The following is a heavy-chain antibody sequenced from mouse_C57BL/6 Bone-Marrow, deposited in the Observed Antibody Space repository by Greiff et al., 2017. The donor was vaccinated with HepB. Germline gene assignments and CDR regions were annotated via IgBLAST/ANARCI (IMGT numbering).Heavy chain of an antibody. D-gene: IGHD2-5*01. CDR3: ERMNIGDSNYEGYYFDY. CDR2: IYPGSGST. V-gene: IGHV1-55*01. Sequence: QVQLQQPGAELVKPGASVKMSCKASGYTFTSYWITWVKQRPGQGLEWIGDIYPGSGSTNYNEKFKSKATLTVDTSSSTAYMQISSLTSEDSEVYYCERMNIGDSNYEGYYFDYWGQGTTLTVTS. J-gene: IGHJ2*01. CDR1: GYTFTSYW.